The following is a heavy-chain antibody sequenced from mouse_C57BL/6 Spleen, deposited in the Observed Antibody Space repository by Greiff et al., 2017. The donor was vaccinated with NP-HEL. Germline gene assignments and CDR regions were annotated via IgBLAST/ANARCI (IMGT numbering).Heavy chain of an antibody. CDR1: GYTFTSYW. V-gene: IGHV1-72*01. CDR3: AIYGYDRDYYAMDY. J-gene: IGHJ4*01. Sequence: QVHVKQPGAELVKPGASVKLSCKASGYTFTSYWMHWVKQRPGRGLEWIGRIDPNSGGTKYNEKFKSKATLTVDKPSSTAYMQLSSLTSEDSAVYYCAIYGYDRDYYAMDYWGQGTSVTVSS. CDR2: IDPNSGGT. D-gene: IGHD2-2*01.